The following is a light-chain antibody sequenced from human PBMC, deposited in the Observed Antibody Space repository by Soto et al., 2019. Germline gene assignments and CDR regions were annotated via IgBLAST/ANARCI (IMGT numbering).Light chain of an antibody. CDR3: TSWTTITTMI. CDR1: RSDIGAYNF. V-gene: IGLV2-14*03. Sequence: QSALTQPASVSGSPGQSITISCTGTRSDIGAYNFVSWYQQHPGAVPKLILYDVNVRPSGVSNRFSGSKSGNTASLTISGLQAEDEADYYCTSWTTITTMIFGGGTKLTVL. J-gene: IGLJ2*01. CDR2: DVN.